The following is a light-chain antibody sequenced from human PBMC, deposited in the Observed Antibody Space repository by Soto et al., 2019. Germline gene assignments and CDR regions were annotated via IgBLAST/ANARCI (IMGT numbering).Light chain of an antibody. CDR3: QQHSNWPLT. CDR2: DAS. V-gene: IGKV3-11*01. Sequence: DIVLTQSPATLSLSPGERATLSYRAIQTVRNNLAWYQQRPGQAPRLLIYDASSRATGIPARFSGSGSGTDFALTISSLEPEDFAVYYCQQHSNWPLTLGGGTNVEIK. CDR1: QTVRNN. J-gene: IGKJ4*01.